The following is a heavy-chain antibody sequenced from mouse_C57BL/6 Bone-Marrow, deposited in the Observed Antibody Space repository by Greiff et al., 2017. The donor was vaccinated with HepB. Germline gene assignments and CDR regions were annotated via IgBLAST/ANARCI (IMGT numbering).Heavy chain of an antibody. CDR3: ASGGGKGGFAY. V-gene: IGHV1-55*01. CDR1: GYTFTSYW. CDR2: IYPGSGST. Sequence: QVHVKQPGAELVKPGASVKMSCKASGYTFTSYWITWVKQRPGQGLEWIGDIYPGSGSTNYNEKFKSKATLTVDTSSSTAYMQLSSLTSEDSAVYDWASGGGKGGFAYWGQGTLVTVSA. J-gene: IGHJ3*01.